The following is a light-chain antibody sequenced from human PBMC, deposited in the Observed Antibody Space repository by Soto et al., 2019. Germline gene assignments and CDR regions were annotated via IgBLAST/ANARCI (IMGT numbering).Light chain of an antibody. J-gene: IGKJ4*01. Sequence: DIQLTQSPSFLSASVGDRVTVTRRASQDISSFLAWYHQTPGKAPNLLIYAASTLQSGVPSRFSGSGSGTEFTLTISSLQPEDFATYYCQQLYSYPLTFGGGTKWIS. V-gene: IGKV1-9*01. CDR1: QDISSF. CDR2: AAS. CDR3: QQLYSYPLT.